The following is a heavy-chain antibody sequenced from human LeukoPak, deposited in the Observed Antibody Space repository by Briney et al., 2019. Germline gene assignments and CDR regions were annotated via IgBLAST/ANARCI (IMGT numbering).Heavy chain of an antibody. V-gene: IGHV3-21*01. J-gene: IGHJ6*03. CDR2: ISSSSSYI. Sequence: GGSLRLSCAASGFTFSSYSMNWVRQAPGKGLEWVSSISSSSSYIYYADSVKGRFTISRDNAKNSLYLQMNSLRAEDTAVYYCARREGPYYYYYMDVWGKGTTVTVSS. CDR3: ARREGPYYYYYMDV. CDR1: GFTFSSYS.